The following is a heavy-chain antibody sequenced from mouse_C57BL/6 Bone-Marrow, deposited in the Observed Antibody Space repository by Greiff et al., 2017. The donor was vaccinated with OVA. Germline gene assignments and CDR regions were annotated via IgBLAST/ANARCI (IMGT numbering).Heavy chain of an antibody. V-gene: IGHV5-17*01. D-gene: IGHD1-1*01. J-gene: IGHJ2*01. CDR1: GFTFSDYG. CDR2: ISSGSSTI. Sequence: EVQLMESGGGLVKPGGSLKLSCAASGFTFSDYGMHWVRQAPEKGLEWVAYISSGSSTIYYADTVKGRFTISRDNAKNTLFLQMTSLRSEDTAMYYCATYYYGRSDYWGQGTTLTVSS. CDR3: ATYYYGRSDY.